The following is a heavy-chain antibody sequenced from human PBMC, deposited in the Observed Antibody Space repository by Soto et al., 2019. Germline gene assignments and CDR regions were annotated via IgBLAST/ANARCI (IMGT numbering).Heavy chain of an antibody. D-gene: IGHD3-16*01. CDR2: INPYNANV. Sequence: QVQLVQSGAEVKKPGASVKVSCKTSGYTFTNHGINWVRQAPGQGLEWMGWINPYNANVNYAQKLQGRVTMTTDTSTSTAYMDLRSQTAADTAAYYCARDRVTGIWGDACDIWGQGTMVTASS. J-gene: IGHJ3*02. V-gene: IGHV1-18*04. CDR3: ARDRVTGIWGDACDI. CDR1: GYTFTNHG.